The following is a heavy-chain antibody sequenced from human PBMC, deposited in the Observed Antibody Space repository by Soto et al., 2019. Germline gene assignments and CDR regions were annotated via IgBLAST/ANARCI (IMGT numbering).Heavy chain of an antibody. Sequence: QVQLVESGGGVVQPGRSLRLSCAASGFTFSSYAMHWVRQTPDKGLEWVAFLSYDGSHNYYADSVKGRFTISRDNSKNTLYPQMNSLRVEDIAVYYCAKDRSTIFGVVTYYFDYWGQGTLVTFSS. V-gene: IGHV3-30*18. J-gene: IGHJ4*02. CDR1: GFTFSSYA. CDR3: AKDRSTIFGVVTYYFDY. CDR2: LSYDGSHN. D-gene: IGHD3-3*01.